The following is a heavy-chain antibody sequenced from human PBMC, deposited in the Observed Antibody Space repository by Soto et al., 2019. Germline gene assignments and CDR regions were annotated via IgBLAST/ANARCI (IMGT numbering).Heavy chain of an antibody. V-gene: IGHV3-30*04. Sequence: QVQLVESGGGVVQPGRSLRLSCAASGFTFSSYAMNWVRQAPGKGLEWVAIVSSEGSIEYYGDSVKGRFIISRDNYKNTLYLQMNSLRVEDTAVYYCARDHMIRGAIDYWGQGTLVTVSS. J-gene: IGHJ4*02. CDR3: ARDHMIRGAIDY. D-gene: IGHD3-10*01. CDR1: GFTFSSYA. CDR2: VSSEGSIE.